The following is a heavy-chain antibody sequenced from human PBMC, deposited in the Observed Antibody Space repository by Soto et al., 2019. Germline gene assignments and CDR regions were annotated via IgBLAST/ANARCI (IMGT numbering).Heavy chain of an antibody. CDR1: GFTFGDYA. D-gene: IGHD3-3*01. Sequence: PGGSLRLSCTASGFTFGDYAMSWFRQAPGKGLEWVGFIRSKAYGGTTEYAASVKGRFTISRDDSKSIAYLQMNSLKTEDTAVYYCTTPGLLRFLEWSPHYWVQGTLVTVSS. J-gene: IGHJ4*02. V-gene: IGHV3-49*03. CDR2: IRSKAYGGTT. CDR3: TTPGLLRFLEWSPHY.